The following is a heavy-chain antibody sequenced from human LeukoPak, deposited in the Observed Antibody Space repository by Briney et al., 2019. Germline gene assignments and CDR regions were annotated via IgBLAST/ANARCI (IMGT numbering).Heavy chain of an antibody. Sequence: GGSLRLSCAASGFTFRGNWMSWVRQAPGKGLEWVAKINQDGSQTKYVDSVKGRFTISRDNAKNSLHLQMNSLRADDTAVYYCAKYDDYDFDYWGQGTLVTVSP. CDR1: GFTFRGNW. J-gene: IGHJ4*02. CDR3: AKYDDYDFDY. CDR2: INQDGSQT. V-gene: IGHV3-7*01. D-gene: IGHD4-17*01.